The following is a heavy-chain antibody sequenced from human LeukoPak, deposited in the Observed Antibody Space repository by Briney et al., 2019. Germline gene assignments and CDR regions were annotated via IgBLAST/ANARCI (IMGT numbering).Heavy chain of an antibody. CDR1: GFPFSNYA. D-gene: IGHD6-19*01. Sequence: PGGSLRLSCSASGFPFSNYAMSWVRQAPGKGLELVSSMSGSGGSTYYADSVKGRFTISRDNSKNTLYLQMNNLRAEDTALYYCAKNQGQWLVPVDYWGQGTLVTVSS. CDR2: MSGSGGST. CDR3: AKNQGQWLVPVDY. J-gene: IGHJ4*02. V-gene: IGHV3-23*01.